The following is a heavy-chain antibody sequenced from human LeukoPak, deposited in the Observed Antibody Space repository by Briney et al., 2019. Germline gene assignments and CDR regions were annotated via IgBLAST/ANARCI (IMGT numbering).Heavy chain of an antibody. J-gene: IGHJ4*02. Sequence: ASVKVSCKASGYTFTGYCMHWVRQAPGQGLEWMGWINPNSGGTNYAQKFQGRVTMTRDTSISTAYMELSRLRSDDTAVYYCARDLGDYYDSSGYLDYWGQGTLVTVSS. CDR2: INPNSGGT. CDR3: ARDLGDYYDSSGYLDY. D-gene: IGHD3-22*01. V-gene: IGHV1-2*02. CDR1: GYTFTGYC.